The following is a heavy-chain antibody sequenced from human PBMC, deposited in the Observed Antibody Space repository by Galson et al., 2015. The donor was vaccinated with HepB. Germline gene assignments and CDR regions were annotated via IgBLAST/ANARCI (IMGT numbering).Heavy chain of an antibody. CDR3: ARGGEGYSSSWYTEN. J-gene: IGHJ4*02. V-gene: IGHV4-30-4*01. CDR2: IYYSGST. CDR1: GGSISSGDYY. D-gene: IGHD6-13*01. Sequence: TLSLTCTVSGGSISSGDYYWSWIRQPPGKGLEWIGYIYYSGSTYYNPSLKSRVTISVDTSKNQFSLKLSSVTAADTAVYYCARGGEGYSSSWYTENWGQGTLVTVSS.